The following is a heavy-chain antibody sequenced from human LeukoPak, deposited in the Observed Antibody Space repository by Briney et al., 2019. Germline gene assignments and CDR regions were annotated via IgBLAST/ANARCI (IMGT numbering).Heavy chain of an antibody. CDR1: GFTFSIYT. J-gene: IGHJ6*03. V-gene: IGHV3-21*01. Sequence: GGSLRLFCAASGFTFSIYTMNWVRQAPGKGLEWFTSISYSSSYIYYTDSVKARFTISRDNAKNSLYLQMNSLRAEHRAVFYCARDRGKQSGYYYYYTDVWGKGTTVTVSS. D-gene: IGHD3-16*01. CDR3: ARDRGKQSGYYYYYTDV. CDR2: ISYSSSYI.